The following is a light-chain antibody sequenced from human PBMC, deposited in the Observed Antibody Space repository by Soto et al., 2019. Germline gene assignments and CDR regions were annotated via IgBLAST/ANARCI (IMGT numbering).Light chain of an antibody. Sequence: IQMTQSPSSLSASVGARVTITCRASQSISSWLAWYQQKPGRAPKLLIYDASSLQSGVPSRFSGSGSGTEFTLTISNLQPDDFATYYCQQYNSYSRTFGPGTKVDIK. CDR2: DAS. V-gene: IGKV1-5*01. CDR3: QQYNSYSRT. J-gene: IGKJ1*01. CDR1: QSISSW.